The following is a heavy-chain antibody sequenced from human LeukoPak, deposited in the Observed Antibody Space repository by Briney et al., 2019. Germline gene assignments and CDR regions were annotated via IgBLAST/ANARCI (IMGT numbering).Heavy chain of an antibody. CDR2: IYYSGNT. CDR3: AREETSTVWD. Sequence: PSETLSLTCTVSGGSISNVNYHWGWIRQLPGKGLEWIGSIYYSGNTFYKPSLTSRVTISIDTSKNQFSLKLNSMTAADTAVYYCAREETSTVWDWGQGTLVTVSS. CDR1: GGSISNVNYH. D-gene: IGHD3-16*01. J-gene: IGHJ4*02. V-gene: IGHV4-39*07.